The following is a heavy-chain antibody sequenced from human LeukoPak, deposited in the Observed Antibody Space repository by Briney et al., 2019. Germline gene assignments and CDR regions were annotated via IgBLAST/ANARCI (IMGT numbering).Heavy chain of an antibody. Sequence: PGGSLRLSCAASGFTFSSYWMSWVRQAPGKGLEWVANIKQDGSEEYYVDSVKGRFTISRDNAKNSLYLQMNSLRAEDTAVYYCARGTDIVVVVAATTSYYFDYWGQGILVTVSS. D-gene: IGHD2-15*01. J-gene: IGHJ4*02. CDR2: IKQDGSEE. CDR3: ARGTDIVVVVAATTSYYFDY. V-gene: IGHV3-7*01. CDR1: GFTFSSYW.